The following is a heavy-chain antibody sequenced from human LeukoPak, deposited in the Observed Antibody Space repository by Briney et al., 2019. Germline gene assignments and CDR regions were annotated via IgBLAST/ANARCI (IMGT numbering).Heavy chain of an antibody. D-gene: IGHD4-17*01. Sequence: SETLSLTCTVSGGSISSSSYYWGWIRQPPGKGLEWIGSIYYSGSTYYNPSLKSRVTISVDTSKNQFSLKLSSVTAADTAVYYCARPHNYGDYEYYFDYWGQGTLVTVSS. CDR3: ARPHNYGDYEYYFDY. J-gene: IGHJ4*02. CDR2: IYYSGST. CDR1: GGSISSSSYY. V-gene: IGHV4-39*01.